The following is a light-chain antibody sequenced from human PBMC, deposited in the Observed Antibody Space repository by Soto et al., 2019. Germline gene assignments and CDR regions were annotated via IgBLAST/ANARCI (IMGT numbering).Light chain of an antibody. J-gene: IGKJ2*01. Sequence: EIVLTQSPGTLSLSPGERATLSCRASQSVSSSYLAWYQQKPGQAPRLLIYGASSRATGIPERFSGSGSGTDFTLTISRLEPEDCAVYYCQQYGSSPYTFGQGTKLEIK. V-gene: IGKV3-20*01. CDR1: QSVSSSY. CDR3: QQYGSSPYT. CDR2: GAS.